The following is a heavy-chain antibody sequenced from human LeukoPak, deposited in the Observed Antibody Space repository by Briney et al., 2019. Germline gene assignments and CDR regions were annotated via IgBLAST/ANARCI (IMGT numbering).Heavy chain of an antibody. CDR3: ARGRVGSSWVNFDY. V-gene: IGHV4-59*01. D-gene: IGHD6-13*01. CDR1: GGSISSYY. Sequence: SETLSLTCTVSGGSISSYYWSWIRQPPGKGLEWIGYIYYSGSTNYNPSLKSRVTISVDTSKNQFSLKLSSVTAADTAVYYCARGRVGSSWVNFDYWGQGTLVAVSS. CDR2: IYYSGST. J-gene: IGHJ4*02.